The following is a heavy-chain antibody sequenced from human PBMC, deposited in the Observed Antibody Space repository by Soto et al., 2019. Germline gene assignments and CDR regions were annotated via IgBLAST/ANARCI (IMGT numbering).Heavy chain of an antibody. CDR3: TRDRRDGYKRYFQF. J-gene: IGHJ4*02. Sequence: PKDILSLKCIDLGVRLTFYIRSWIRRTPGKGLDWIGSISFSGATYSNPSLKGRAALSVDTSENHLSLTLNSVTSADTAVYFCTRDRRDGYKRYFQFWGQGNQVTVSP. CDR2: ISFSGAT. CDR1: GVRLTFYI. D-gene: IGHD3-9*01. V-gene: IGHV4-59*01.